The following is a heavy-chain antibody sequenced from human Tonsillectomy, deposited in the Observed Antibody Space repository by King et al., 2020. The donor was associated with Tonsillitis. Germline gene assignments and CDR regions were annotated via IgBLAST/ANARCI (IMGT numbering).Heavy chain of an antibody. D-gene: IGHD7-27*01. Sequence: QLQESGPGLVKPSETLSLTCTVSGGSISSSSYYWGWIRQPPGKGLEWIGRIYYSGSTYYNPSLKSRVTISVDTSKNQFSLKLSSVTAADTAVYYCARQDHAGDWFDPWGQGTLVTVSS. V-gene: IGHV4-39*01. J-gene: IGHJ5*02. CDR1: GGSISSSSYY. CDR2: IYYSGST. CDR3: ARQDHAGDWFDP.